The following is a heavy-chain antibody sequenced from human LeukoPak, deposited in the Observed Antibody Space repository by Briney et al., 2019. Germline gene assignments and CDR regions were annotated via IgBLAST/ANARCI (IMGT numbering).Heavy chain of an antibody. CDR3: ARGTPYCSSASCYNY. J-gene: IGHJ4*02. V-gene: IGHV1-46*01. CDR2: INPSGGST. CDR1: GYTFTSYY. D-gene: IGHD2-2*02. Sequence: ASVKVSCKASGYTFTSYYMHWVRQAPGQGLEWMGIINPSGGSTSYAQKFQGRVTMTRDTSISTAYMELSNLTSDDTAVYYCARGTPYCSSASCYNYWGQGTLLTVSS.